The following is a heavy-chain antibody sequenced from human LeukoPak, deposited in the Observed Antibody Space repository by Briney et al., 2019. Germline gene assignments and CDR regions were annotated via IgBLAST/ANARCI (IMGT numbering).Heavy chain of an antibody. CDR1: GYSIGSGFY. CDR3: ARLPRIAAAGTVDY. V-gene: IGHV4-38-2*02. CDR2: IYHSGST. D-gene: IGHD6-13*01. Sequence: SETLSLTCTVSGYSIGSGFYWGWIRQPPGKGLEWIGSIYHSGSTYYNPSLKSRVTISLDTSKNQFSLKLNSVTAADTAVYYCARLPRIAAAGTVDYWGQGTLVTVSS. J-gene: IGHJ4*02.